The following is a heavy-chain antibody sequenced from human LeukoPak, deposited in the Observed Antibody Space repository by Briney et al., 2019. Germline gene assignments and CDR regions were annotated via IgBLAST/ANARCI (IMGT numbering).Heavy chain of an antibody. CDR3: ARGDSSGWYPLYY. J-gene: IGHJ4*02. CDR1: GGTFSSYA. Sequence: SVKVSCKASGGTFSSYAISWVRQAPGQGLEWMGGITPIFGTANYAQKFQGRVTITADKSTSTAYMELSSLRSEDTAVYYCARGDSSGWYPLYYWGQGTLVTVSS. V-gene: IGHV1-69*06. D-gene: IGHD6-19*01. CDR2: ITPIFGTA.